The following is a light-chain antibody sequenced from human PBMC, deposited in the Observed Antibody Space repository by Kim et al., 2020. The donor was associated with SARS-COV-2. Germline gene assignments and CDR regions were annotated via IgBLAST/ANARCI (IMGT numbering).Light chain of an antibody. CDR3: QSADSSGAYKV. Sequence: PGQTARITCSGDTLPKQYAYWYQQKPGQAPVLVIYKDSERPSGIPERFSGSSSGTTVTLNITGVQAEDEADYYCQSADSSGAYKVFGGGTQLTVL. CDR1: TLPKQY. V-gene: IGLV3-25*03. CDR2: KDS. J-gene: IGLJ3*02.